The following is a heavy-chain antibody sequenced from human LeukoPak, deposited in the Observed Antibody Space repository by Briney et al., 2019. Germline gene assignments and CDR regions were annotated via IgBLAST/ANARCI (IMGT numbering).Heavy chain of an antibody. V-gene: IGHV3-9*01. J-gene: IGHJ4*02. Sequence: GRSLRLSCAASGFTFDDYAMHWVRQAPGKGLEWVSGISWNSGSIGYADSVKGRFTISRDNAKNSLYPQMNSLRAEDTALYYCAKSSGAIAAYYFDYWGQGTLVTVSS. CDR2: ISWNSGSI. D-gene: IGHD6-25*01. CDR1: GFTFDDYA. CDR3: AKSSGAIAAYYFDY.